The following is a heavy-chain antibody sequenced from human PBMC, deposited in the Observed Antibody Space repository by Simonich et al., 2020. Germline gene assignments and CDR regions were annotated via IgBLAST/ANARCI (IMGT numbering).Heavy chain of an antibody. CDR2: VNPNRGGT. Sequence: QVQLVQSGAEVKKPGASVKVSCKASGYTFTGYYMHWVRQAPGQGLGWRGRVNPNRGGTDYAKKVQGRGTMTRDTAISTAYMGLSRLGSDDTAVYYCARDTFLGYCSSTSCYDAFDIWGQGTMVTVSS. CDR3: ARDTFLGYCSSTSCYDAFDI. CDR1: GYTFTGYY. D-gene: IGHD2-2*01. J-gene: IGHJ3*02. V-gene: IGHV1-2*06.